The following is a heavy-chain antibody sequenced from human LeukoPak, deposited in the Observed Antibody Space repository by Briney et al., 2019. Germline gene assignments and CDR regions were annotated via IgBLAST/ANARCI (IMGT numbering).Heavy chain of an antibody. Sequence: PSETLSLTCGVYGVSLSGYYWNWIRQSPGKGLEWIGEVNHSGSTNYNPSLKSRVTISLNTSTNQFSLSLTSVTAADTAVYYCARGGPRVYYYYYYMDVWGKGTSVTVSS. CDR3: ARGGPRVYYYYYYMDV. J-gene: IGHJ6*03. V-gene: IGHV4-34*01. CDR2: VNHSGST. CDR1: GVSLSGYY.